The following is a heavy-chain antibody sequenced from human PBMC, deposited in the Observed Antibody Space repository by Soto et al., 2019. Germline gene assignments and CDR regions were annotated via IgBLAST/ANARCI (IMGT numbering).Heavy chain of an antibody. CDR2: IYSSGNA. CDR3: ARGDLFDL. D-gene: IGHD3-16*01. J-gene: IGHJ3*01. Sequence: QVQLQESGPGLVKPSETVSLICTVSGDSISGYYWSWIRQPAGKGLEWIGRIYSSGNANYNPSLKTRVSMSVDMSKNQFSLKVTSVTAADTAMYYCARGDLFDLWGQGTKVTVSS. CDR1: GDSISGYY. V-gene: IGHV4-4*07.